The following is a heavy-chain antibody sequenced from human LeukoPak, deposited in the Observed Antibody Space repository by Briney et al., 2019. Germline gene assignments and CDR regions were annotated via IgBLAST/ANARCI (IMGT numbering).Heavy chain of an antibody. V-gene: IGHV1-46*01. CDR2: INPSGGST. CDR1: GYNFISYY. CDR3: AREDVVLVDAVRYYYYGMDA. J-gene: IGHJ6*02. D-gene: IGHD2-8*01. Sequence: ASVKVSCKASGYNFISYYMHWVRLAPGQGLEWMGIINPSGGSTSYAQKFQDRVTMTRDTSTSTVYMELSSLKSEDTAVYYCAREDVVLVDAVRYYYYGMDAWGQGTTVTVSS.